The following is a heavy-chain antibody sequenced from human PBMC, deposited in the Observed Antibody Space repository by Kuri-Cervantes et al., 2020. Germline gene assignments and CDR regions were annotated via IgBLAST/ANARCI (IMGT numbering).Heavy chain of an antibody. D-gene: IGHD6-13*01. V-gene: IGHV3-23*01. CDR1: GFTFSSYA. CDR2: ISGSGGST. Sequence: GESLKISCAASGFTFSSYAMSWVRQAPGKGLEWVSAISGSGGSTYYADSVKGRFTISRDNSKNTLYLQMNSLRAEDTAVYYCAGQYGYSITWGQGTLVTVSS. CDR3: AGQYGYSIT. J-gene: IGHJ5*02.